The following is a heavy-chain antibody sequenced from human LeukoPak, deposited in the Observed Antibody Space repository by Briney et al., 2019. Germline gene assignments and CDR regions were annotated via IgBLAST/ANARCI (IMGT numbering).Heavy chain of an antibody. CDR3: AREGLAGGYCYDSSGRVFDY. D-gene: IGHD3-22*01. CDR2: INPNSGGT. V-gene: IGHV1-2*02. J-gene: IGHJ4*02. Sequence: GASVKVSCKASGYTFTGYYMHWVRQAPGQGLEWMGWINPNSGGTNYAQKFQGRVTMTRDTSISTAYMELSRLRSDDTAVYYCAREGLAGGYCYDSSGRVFDYWGQGTLVTVSS. CDR1: GYTFTGYY.